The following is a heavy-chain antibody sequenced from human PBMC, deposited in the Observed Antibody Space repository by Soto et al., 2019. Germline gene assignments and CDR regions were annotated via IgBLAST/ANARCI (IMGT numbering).Heavy chain of an antibody. J-gene: IGHJ3*01. Sequence: GGSLRLFCAASGFTFSNAWMNWVRQAPGKGLEWVGRIKSKTDGGTTDYAAPVKGRFTISRDDSKNTLYLQMNSLKTEDTAVYYCTTDQPFWGVDTAMVTLLDWGQGTMVTVSS. D-gene: IGHD5-18*01. CDR3: TTDQPFWGVDTAMVTLLD. CDR1: GFTFSNAW. V-gene: IGHV3-15*07. CDR2: IKSKTDGGTT.